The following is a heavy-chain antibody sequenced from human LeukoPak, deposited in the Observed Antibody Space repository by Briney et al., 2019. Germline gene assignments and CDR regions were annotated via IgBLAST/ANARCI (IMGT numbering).Heavy chain of an antibody. CDR3: ARTGTVAATPNAFDY. D-gene: IGHD2-15*01. J-gene: IGHJ4*02. V-gene: IGHV4-59*12. CDR1: GGSISSYY. CDR2: IYYSGST. Sequence: SETLSLTCTVSGGSISSYYWSWIRQPPGKGLEWIGYIYYSGSTNYNPSLKSRVTISVDTSKNQFSLKLSSVTAADTAVYYCARTGTVAATPNAFDYWGQGTLVTVSS.